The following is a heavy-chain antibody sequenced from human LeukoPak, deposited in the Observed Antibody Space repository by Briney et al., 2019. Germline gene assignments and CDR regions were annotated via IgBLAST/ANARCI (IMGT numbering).Heavy chain of an antibody. CDR3: ARGRAAAGQYYFDY. Sequence: PSETLSLTCTVSGGSISSSSYSRGWIRQPPGKGLEWIGTIYYSGSTYYNPSLKSRVTISVDTSKNQFSLKLTSVTAADTAVYYCARGRAAAGQYYFDYWGQGTLVTVSS. V-gene: IGHV4-39*01. J-gene: IGHJ4*02. D-gene: IGHD6-13*01. CDR2: IYYSGST. CDR1: GGSISSSSYS.